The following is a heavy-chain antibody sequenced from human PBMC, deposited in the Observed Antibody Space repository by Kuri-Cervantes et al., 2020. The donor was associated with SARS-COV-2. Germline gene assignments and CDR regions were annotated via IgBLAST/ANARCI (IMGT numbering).Heavy chain of an antibody. CDR1: GGTFSSYA. D-gene: IGHD2-2*02. J-gene: IGHJ4*02. V-gene: IGHV1-69*05. Sequence: SVKVSCKASGGTFSSYAISWVRQAPGQGLEWMGGIIPIFGTANYAQKFQGRVTMTRDTSISTAYMELSRLRSDDTAVYYCARAFVLGYCSSTSCYTLNFDYWGQGTLVTVSS. CDR2: IIPIFGTA. CDR3: ARAFVLGYCSSTSCYTLNFDY.